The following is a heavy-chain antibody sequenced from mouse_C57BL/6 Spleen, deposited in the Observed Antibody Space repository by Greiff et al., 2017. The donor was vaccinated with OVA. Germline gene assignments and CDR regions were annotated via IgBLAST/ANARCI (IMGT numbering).Heavy chain of an antibody. J-gene: IGHJ3*01. CDR2: ISSGSSTI. Sequence: EVQLQESGGGLVKPGGSLKLSCAASGFTFSDYGMHWVRQAPEKGLEWVAYISSGSSTIYYADTVKGRFTISRDNAKNTLFLQMTSLRSEDTAMYYCARRDGYYVGFAYWGQGTLVTVSA. CDR1: GFTFSDYG. CDR3: ARRDGYYVGFAY. D-gene: IGHD2-3*01. V-gene: IGHV5-17*01.